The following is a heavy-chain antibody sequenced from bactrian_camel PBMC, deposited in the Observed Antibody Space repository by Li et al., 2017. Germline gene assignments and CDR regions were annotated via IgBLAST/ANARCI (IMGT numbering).Heavy chain of an antibody. V-gene: IGHV3S54*01. D-gene: IGHD4*01. CDR1: GAPYTKIC. CDR3: AADRVCRKRQPHDPSEYNI. Sequence: HVQLVESGGGSVQAGGSLRLFCEVSGAPYTKICVAWARQVPGKEREGVAAIYPAGTRTYYVDSVKGRFTISQDRAKDTLYLQMDGLKPEDTAIYYCAADRVCRKRQPHDPSEYNIWGRGTQVTVS. J-gene: IGHJ4*01. CDR2: IYPAGTRT.